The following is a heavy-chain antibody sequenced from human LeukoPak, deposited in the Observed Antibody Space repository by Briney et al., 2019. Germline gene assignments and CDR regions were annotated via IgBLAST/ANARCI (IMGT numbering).Heavy chain of an antibody. CDR3: TTGYCSVTSCHRSLYFDY. D-gene: IGHD2-2*01. CDR2: IKSNTDGGTT. CDR1: GFTFSSYA. J-gene: IGHJ4*02. V-gene: IGHV3-15*01. Sequence: PGGSLRLSCAASGFTFSSYAMNWVRQAPGKGLEWVGRIKSNTDGGTTDFAAPVKGRFTISRDDSKNTLYLQMDSLKTEDTALYYCTTGYCSVTSCHRSLYFDYWGQGTLVTVSS.